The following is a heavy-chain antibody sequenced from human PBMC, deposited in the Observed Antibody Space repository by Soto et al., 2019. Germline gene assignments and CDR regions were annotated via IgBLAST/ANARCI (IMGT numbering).Heavy chain of an antibody. V-gene: IGHV3-30*03. D-gene: IGHD3-22*01. Sequence: GSLRLSCAASGFTFSSYGIHWVRQAPGKGLEWVAVISYDGSNKYYADSVKGRFTISRDNSKNTLYLQMNSLRAEDTAVYYCARGIVDSSGYSMTFDYWGQGTLVTVSS. CDR1: GFTFSSYG. CDR2: ISYDGSNK. J-gene: IGHJ4*02. CDR3: ARGIVDSSGYSMTFDY.